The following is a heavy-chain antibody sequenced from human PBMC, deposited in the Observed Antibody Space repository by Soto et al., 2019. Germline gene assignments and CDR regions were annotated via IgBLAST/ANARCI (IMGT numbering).Heavy chain of an antibody. J-gene: IGHJ4*02. D-gene: IGHD2-21*01. Sequence: HAHLVQSGAEVRKPGASVKVSCNTSGYRFTTYYIHWVRQAPGHGLEWMAIINPTGGSTNYAQKFRGRITLTMDTSTSPVYMELSSLSSEDTAVYYCARDLAAGDLWGQGTLVTVSS. CDR1: GYRFTTYY. CDR2: INPTGGST. CDR3: ARDLAAGDL. V-gene: IGHV1-46*01.